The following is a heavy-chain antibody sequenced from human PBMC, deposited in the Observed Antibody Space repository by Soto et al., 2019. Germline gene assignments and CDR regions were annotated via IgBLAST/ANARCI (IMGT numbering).Heavy chain of an antibody. J-gene: IGHJ6*02. CDR3: ARDDYSNLDYYGMDV. V-gene: IGHV3-30*03. CDR2: ISYDGSNK. CDR1: GFTFSSYG. Sequence: PGGSLRLSCAASGFTFSSYGMHGVRQAPGKGLEWVAVISYDGSNKYYADSVKGRFTISRDNSKNTLYMQMNSLRAEDTAVYYCARDDYSNLDYYGMDVWGQGTTVTVSS. D-gene: IGHD4-4*01.